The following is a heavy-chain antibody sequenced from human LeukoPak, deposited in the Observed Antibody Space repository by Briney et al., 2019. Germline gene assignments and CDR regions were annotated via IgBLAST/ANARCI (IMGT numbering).Heavy chain of an antibody. Sequence: ASVKVSCKASGYTFTSYGISWVRQAPGQGLEWMGWISAYNGNTNYAQKLQGRVTMTRDTSISTAYMELSGLRSDDTAVYYCARGGGITIFGVVYDAFDIWGQGTMVTVSS. CDR2: ISAYNGNT. CDR1: GYTFTSYG. J-gene: IGHJ3*02. D-gene: IGHD3-3*01. CDR3: ARGGGITIFGVVYDAFDI. V-gene: IGHV1-18*01.